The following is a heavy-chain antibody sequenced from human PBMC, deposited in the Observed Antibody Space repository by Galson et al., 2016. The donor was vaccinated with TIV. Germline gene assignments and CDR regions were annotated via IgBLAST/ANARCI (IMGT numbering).Heavy chain of an antibody. V-gene: IGHV5-10-1*01. J-gene: IGHJ5*02. Sequence: QSGAEVKKPGESLKISCKGSGYSFTNYWINWVRQMPGKGLEWMGRIDPSDSYINYSPSFEGHVTISADRSITTAYLYWSSLRASDTAIYYCARGVSTGSGWLDPWGQGTLVTVSS. CDR2: IDPSDSYI. CDR1: GYSFTNYW. D-gene: IGHD5/OR15-5a*01. CDR3: ARGVSTGSGWLDP.